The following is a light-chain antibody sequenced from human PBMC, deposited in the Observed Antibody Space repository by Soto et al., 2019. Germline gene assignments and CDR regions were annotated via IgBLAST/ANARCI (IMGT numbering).Light chain of an antibody. J-gene: IGLJ2*01. CDR1: SSDVGGYNY. CDR2: EVS. V-gene: IGLV2-14*01. Sequence: QSVLTQPASVSGSPGQSITISCTGTSSDVGGYNYVSWYQQHPGKAPKVMIYEVSNRPSGLSNRFSGSKSGNTASLTISGLQAEDEADYYCSSYTSSTTQVVFGGGTKLTVL. CDR3: SSYTSSTTQVV.